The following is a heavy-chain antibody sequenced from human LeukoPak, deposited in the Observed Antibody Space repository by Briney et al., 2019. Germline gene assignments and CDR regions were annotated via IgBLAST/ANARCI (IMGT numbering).Heavy chain of an antibody. CDR3: ARDYGDYAEYFQQ. V-gene: IGHV3-74*01. CDR1: GFTFSSYW. CDR2: INSDGSST. Sequence: GGSLRLSCAASGFTFSSYWMRWVRQAPGKGLVWVSRINSDGSSTSYADSVKGRFTISRDNAKNTLYLQMNSLRAEDTAVYYCARDYGDYAEYFQQWGQGTLVTVSS. J-gene: IGHJ1*01. D-gene: IGHD4-17*01.